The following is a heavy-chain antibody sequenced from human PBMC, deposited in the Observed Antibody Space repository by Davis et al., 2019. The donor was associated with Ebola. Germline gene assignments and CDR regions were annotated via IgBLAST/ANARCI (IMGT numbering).Heavy chain of an antibody. CDR3: VRITLWFGDSDYYYDMDV. CDR1: GDSVSSSSCY. D-gene: IGHD3-10*01. Sequence: PSETLSLTCTVSGDSVSSSSCYWAWIRQSPGKGLEWIGSIYSSANTYYNPSLKSRLTISADTAKNQFSLKLSSVTAADTAVYYCVRITLWFGDSDYYYDMDVWGQGTTVTVSS. V-gene: IGHV4-39*01. J-gene: IGHJ6*02. CDR2: IYSSANT.